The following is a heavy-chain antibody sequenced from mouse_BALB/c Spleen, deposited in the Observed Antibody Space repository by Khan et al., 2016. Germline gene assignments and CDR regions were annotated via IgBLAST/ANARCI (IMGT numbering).Heavy chain of an antibody. V-gene: IGHV14-4*02. Sequence: GQRQQSGAELVRSGASVKLSCTASGFNIKDYYMHWVKQRPEQGLEWIGWIDPENGDTEYAPKFQGKATMTADTSSNTAYLQLSSLTSEDTAFYYCNACDYNAMDYWGQGPSVTVSS. CDR3: NACDYNAMDY. CDR1: GFNIKDYY. J-gene: IGHJ4*01. CDR2: IDPENGDT.